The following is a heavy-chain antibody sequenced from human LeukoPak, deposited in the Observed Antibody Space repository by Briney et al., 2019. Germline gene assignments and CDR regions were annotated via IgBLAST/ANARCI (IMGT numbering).Heavy chain of an antibody. J-gene: IGHJ4*02. CDR3: ARACGGDCYLADY. CDR2: ISRTSNYI. Sequence: SGGSLRLSCAASGFTYTSYSMTWVRQAPGKGLEWVSSISRTSNYIYYADSVKGRFTIARDNAKNSLYLQMNSLRAEDSAVYYCARACGGDCYLADYWGQGTLVTVSS. CDR1: GFTYTSYS. D-gene: IGHD2-21*02. V-gene: IGHV3-21*01.